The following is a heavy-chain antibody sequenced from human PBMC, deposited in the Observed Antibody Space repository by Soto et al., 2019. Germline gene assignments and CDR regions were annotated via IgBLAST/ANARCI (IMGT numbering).Heavy chain of an antibody. CDR2: IYESGSI. Sequence: SETLSLTCTVSGGSLSSYYWSWIRQPAGKGLEWIGRIYESGSINYNPSLKSRVTMSIDTSKNQFSLKLSSVTAADTAVYYCARSGRSGYYYYYGMDVWGQGTTVTVSS. CDR3: ARSGRSGYYYYYGMDV. CDR1: GGSLSSYY. J-gene: IGHJ6*02. V-gene: IGHV4-4*07. D-gene: IGHD3-22*01.